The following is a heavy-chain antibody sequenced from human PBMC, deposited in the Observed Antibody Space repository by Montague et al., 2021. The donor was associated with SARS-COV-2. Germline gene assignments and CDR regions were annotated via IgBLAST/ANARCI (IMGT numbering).Heavy chain of an antibody. D-gene: IGHD3-3*01. CDR1: GGSISSGGYY. V-gene: IGHV4-31*03. CDR2: IYYSGST. Sequence: TLSLTCTVSGGSISSGGYYWSWIRQHPGKGLEWIGYIYYSGSTYYNPSLKSRVTTSVDTSKNQFSLKLSSVTAADTAVYYCARVLPHRAIFGVVIINGMDVWGQGTTVTVSS. J-gene: IGHJ6*02. CDR3: ARVLPHRAIFGVVIINGMDV.